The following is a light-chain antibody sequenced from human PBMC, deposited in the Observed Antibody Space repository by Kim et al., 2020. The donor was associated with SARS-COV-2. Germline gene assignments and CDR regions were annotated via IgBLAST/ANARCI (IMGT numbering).Light chain of an antibody. J-gene: IGKJ4*01. CDR3: QQYGSSHPLT. V-gene: IGKV3-20*01. CDR2: GAS. Sequence: PGERATLSCRASQTVTSSYLAWYQHKPGQAPRLLIYGASTRATDIPDRFSGSGSGTDFTLTISRLEPEDFAVYFCQQYGSSHPLTFGGGTKVDIK. CDR1: QTVTSSY.